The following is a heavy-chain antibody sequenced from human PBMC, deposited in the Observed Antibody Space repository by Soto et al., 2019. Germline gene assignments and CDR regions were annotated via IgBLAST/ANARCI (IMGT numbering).Heavy chain of an antibody. Sequence: QVQLVQSGAEVKKPGASVKVSCKASGYTFTSYGISWVRQAPGQGLEWMGWISAYNGNTNYAQKLQGRVTMTTATSTSPAYMELRSLRSDDTAVYYCARVADSYGFFGFAYWGQGTLVTVSS. CDR1: GYTFTSYG. J-gene: IGHJ4*02. CDR3: ARVADSYGFFGFAY. CDR2: ISAYNGNT. V-gene: IGHV1-18*01. D-gene: IGHD5-18*01.